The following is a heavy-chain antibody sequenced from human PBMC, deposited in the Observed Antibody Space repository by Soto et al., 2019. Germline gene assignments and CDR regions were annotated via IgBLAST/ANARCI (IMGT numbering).Heavy chain of an antibody. V-gene: IGHV6-1*01. CDR2: TYYRSKWYN. CDR1: GDSVSSNSAA. CDR3: ARGDFWSGYYIYYYGMDV. J-gene: IGHJ6*02. Sequence: SQTLSLTCAISGDSVSSNSAAWNWIRQSPSRGLEWLGRTYYRSKWYNDYAVSVKSRITINPDTSKNQFSLQLNSVTPEDTAVYYCARGDFWSGYYIYYYGMDVWGQGTTVTVSS. D-gene: IGHD3-3*01.